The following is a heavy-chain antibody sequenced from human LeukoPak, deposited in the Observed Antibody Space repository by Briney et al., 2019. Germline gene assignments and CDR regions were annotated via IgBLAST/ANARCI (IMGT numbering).Heavy chain of an antibody. J-gene: IGHJ4*02. Sequence: PGGSLRLSCAASGFTFSSCALSWVRQAPGKGLEWVSTVSVNGGTTYYADSVKGRFTIFRDNSKNTLYLQMNSLRAGDTAVYFCAKELHGSGNYAFDYWGQGTLVTVSS. D-gene: IGHD3-10*01. CDR1: GFTFSSCA. CDR3: AKELHGSGNYAFDY. CDR2: VSVNGGTT. V-gene: IGHV3-23*01.